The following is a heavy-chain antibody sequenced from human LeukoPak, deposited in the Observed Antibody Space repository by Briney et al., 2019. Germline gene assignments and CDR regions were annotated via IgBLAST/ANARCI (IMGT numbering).Heavy chain of an antibody. J-gene: IGHJ4*02. D-gene: IGHD2-2*01. V-gene: IGHV4-34*01. Sequence: SETLSLTCAVYGGSFSGYYWSWIRQPPGKGLEWIGEINHSGSTNYNPSLKSRVTISVDTSKNQFSLKLSSVTAADTAVYYCARGLRRCSSTSCYGRVGRGYFDYWGQGTLATVSS. CDR1: GGSFSGYY. CDR2: INHSGST. CDR3: ARGLRRCSSTSCYGRVGRGYFDY.